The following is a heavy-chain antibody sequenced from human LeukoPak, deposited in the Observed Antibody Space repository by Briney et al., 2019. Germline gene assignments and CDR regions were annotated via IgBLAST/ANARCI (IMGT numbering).Heavy chain of an antibody. CDR2: FDPEDGET. D-gene: IGHD3-3*01. V-gene: IGHV1-24*01. CDR1: GYTLTELS. J-gene: IGHJ6*03. Sequence: ASVKVSCKVSGYTLTELSMHWVRQAPGKGLEWMGGFDPEDGETIYAQKFQGRVTMTEDTSTDTAYMELSSLRSEDTAVYYCATGITIFGVIPLDYYYMDVWGKGTTVTVSS. CDR3: ATGITIFGVIPLDYYYMDV.